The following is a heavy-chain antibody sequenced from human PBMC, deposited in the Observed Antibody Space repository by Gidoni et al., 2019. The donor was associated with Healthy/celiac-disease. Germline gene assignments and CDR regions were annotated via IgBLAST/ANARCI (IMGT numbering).Heavy chain of an antibody. J-gene: IGHJ4*02. CDR2: INHSGST. CDR1: GGSFSGYY. V-gene: IGHV4-34*01. CDR3: ARGLRWELNAGFDY. D-gene: IGHD1-26*01. Sequence: QVQLQQWGAGLLKPSETLSLTCAVYGGSFSGYYWSWIRQPPGKGLEWIGEINHSGSTNYNPSLKSLVTISVDTSKNQFSLKLSSVTAADTAVYYCARGLRWELNAGFDYWGQGTLVTVSS.